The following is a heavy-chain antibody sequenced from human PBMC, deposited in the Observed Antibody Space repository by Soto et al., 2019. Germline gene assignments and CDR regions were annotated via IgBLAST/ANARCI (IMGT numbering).Heavy chain of an antibody. V-gene: IGHV3-21*01. CDR1: GVTFGNYS. D-gene: IGHD3-10*01. Sequence: GLPLRLSWAASGVTFGNYSMNLIRKNPGKGLEWVSSISSSSSYIYYADSVKGRFTISRDNAKNSLYLQMNSLRAEDTAVYYCARDRDGESGGRWFGELLSFPLGYWGQGTLVTVSS. J-gene: IGHJ4*02. CDR3: ARDRDGESGGRWFGELLSFPLGY. CDR2: ISSSSSYI.